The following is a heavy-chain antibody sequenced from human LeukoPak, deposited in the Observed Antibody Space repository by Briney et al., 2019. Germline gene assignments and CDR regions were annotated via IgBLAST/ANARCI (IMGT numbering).Heavy chain of an antibody. Sequence: SETLSLTCTVSGGSISSGDYYWSWIRHPPGKGLEWIAYMYYSGSTYYNPSLKSRVTMSADTSKNQLSLKMSSVTAADTAVYYCARPYYYDSRIDPWGQGILVTVSS. CDR3: ARPYYYDSRIDP. CDR2: MYYSGST. D-gene: IGHD3-22*01. J-gene: IGHJ5*02. V-gene: IGHV4-30-4*01. CDR1: GGSISSGDYY.